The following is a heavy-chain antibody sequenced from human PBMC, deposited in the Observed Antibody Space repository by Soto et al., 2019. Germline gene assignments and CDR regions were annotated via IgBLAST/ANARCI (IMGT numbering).Heavy chain of an antibody. V-gene: IGHV4-59*08. J-gene: IGHJ4*02. CDR1: GGSISSYY. D-gene: IGHD3-10*01. Sequence: QVQLQESGPGLVKPSETLSLTCTVSGGSISSYYWSWIRQPPGKGLEWIGYIYYSGSTNYNPSLMSRVTISVDTSKNQFSMKLSSVTAADTAVYYCARLWFGEPVDYWGQGTLVTVSS. CDR2: IYYSGST. CDR3: ARLWFGEPVDY.